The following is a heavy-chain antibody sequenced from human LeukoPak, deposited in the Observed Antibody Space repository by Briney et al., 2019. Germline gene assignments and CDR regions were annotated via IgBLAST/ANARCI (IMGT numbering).Heavy chain of an antibody. CDR2: IWNDGSSQ. J-gene: IGHJ4*02. Sequence: GGSLRLSCAASKFTFSHYGMHWVRQAPGKGLEWVAVIWNDGSSQYYADSVKGRFTVSRDNSQKTLYLQMNSLRPEDTAVYYCAKDAGRGFDYSNSLEKWGQGTLVTVSS. D-gene: IGHD4-11*01. CDR3: AKDAGRGFDYSNSLEK. CDR1: KFTFSHYG. V-gene: IGHV3-33*06.